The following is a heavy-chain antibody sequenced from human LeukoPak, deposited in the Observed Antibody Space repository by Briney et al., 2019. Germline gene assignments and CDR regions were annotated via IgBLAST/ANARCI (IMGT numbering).Heavy chain of an antibody. CDR2: IYCSGTT. D-gene: IGHD6-13*01. J-gene: IGHJ4*02. CDR1: GGSISSYY. CDR3: ARGAYIAAAQYGY. Sequence: SETLSLTCTVSGGSISSYYWSWIRQPPGKGLEWIGYIYCSGTTNYNPSLKSRVTISVDTSKNQFSLKLSSVTAADTAVYYCARGAYIAAAQYGYWGQGTLVTVSS. V-gene: IGHV4-59*01.